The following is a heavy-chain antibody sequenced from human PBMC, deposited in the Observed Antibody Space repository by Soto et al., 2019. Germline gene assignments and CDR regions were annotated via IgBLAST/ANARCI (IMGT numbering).Heavy chain of an antibody. Sequence: SETLSLTCTVSGGSISSYYWSWIRQPAGKGLEWIGRIYTSGSTNYNPSLKSRVTMSVDTSKNQFSLKLSSVTAADTAVYYCARHRDSSSWYSGDAFDIWGQGTMVTVSS. D-gene: IGHD6-13*01. CDR2: IYTSGST. J-gene: IGHJ3*02. CDR3: ARHRDSSSWYSGDAFDI. V-gene: IGHV4-4*07. CDR1: GGSISSYY.